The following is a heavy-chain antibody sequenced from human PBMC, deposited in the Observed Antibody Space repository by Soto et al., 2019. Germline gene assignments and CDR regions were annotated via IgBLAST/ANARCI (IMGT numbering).Heavy chain of an antibody. CDR1: GFTFSSYW. CDR2: IKQDGSEK. Sequence: PGGSLRLSCAASGFTFSSYWMSWVRQAPGKGLEWVANIKQDGSEKYYVDSVKGRFTISRDNAKNSLYLQMNSLRAEDTAVYYCARDRIVVVPAALYVWGKGTTVTVS. V-gene: IGHV3-7*01. CDR3: ARDRIVVVPAALYV. J-gene: IGHJ6*03. D-gene: IGHD2-2*01.